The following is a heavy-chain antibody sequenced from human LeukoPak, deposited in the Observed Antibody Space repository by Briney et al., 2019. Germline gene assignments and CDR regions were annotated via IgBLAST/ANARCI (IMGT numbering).Heavy chain of an antibody. V-gene: IGHV3-66*01. CDR2: IYNDGTT. Sequence: PGGSLRLSCAASGFTVSGNYMTWVRQAPGKGLEWVSVIYNDGTTYYADSVKGRFTISRDNSKNTLYLQMNSLRAEDTAVYFCAKGSKAVLFTSDHYMDVWGKGTTVTISS. CDR3: AKGSKAVLFTSDHYMDV. D-gene: IGHD6-19*01. J-gene: IGHJ6*03. CDR1: GFTVSGNY.